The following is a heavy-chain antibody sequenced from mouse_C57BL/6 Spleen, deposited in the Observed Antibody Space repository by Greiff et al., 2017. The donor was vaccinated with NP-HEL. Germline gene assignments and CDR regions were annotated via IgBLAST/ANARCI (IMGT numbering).Heavy chain of an antibody. D-gene: IGHD2-4*01. CDR3: ARVDPPYYDYDGGYFDY. J-gene: IGHJ2*01. CDR2: INYDGSST. Sequence: EVQLVESEGGLVQPGSSMKLSCTASGFTFSDYYMAWVRQVPEKGLEWVANINYDGSSTYYLDSLKSRFIISRDNAKNILYLQMSSLKSEDTATYYCARVDPPYYDYDGGYFDYWGQGTTLTVSS. V-gene: IGHV5-16*01. CDR1: GFTFSDYY.